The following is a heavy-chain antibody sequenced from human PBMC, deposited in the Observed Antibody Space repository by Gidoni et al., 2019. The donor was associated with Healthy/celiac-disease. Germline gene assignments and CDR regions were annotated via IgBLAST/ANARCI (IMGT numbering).Heavy chain of an antibody. CDR3: VGRDDFWSGLDY. CDR1: GFTFSSYE. V-gene: IGHV3-48*03. Sequence: EVQLVESGGGLVQPGGSLRLSCAASGFTFSSYEMNWVRQAPGKGLEWVSYISSSGSTIYYADSVKGRFTISRDNAKNSLYLQMNSLRAEDTAVYYCVGRDDFWSGLDYWGQGTLVTVSS. D-gene: IGHD3-3*01. J-gene: IGHJ4*02. CDR2: ISSSGSTI.